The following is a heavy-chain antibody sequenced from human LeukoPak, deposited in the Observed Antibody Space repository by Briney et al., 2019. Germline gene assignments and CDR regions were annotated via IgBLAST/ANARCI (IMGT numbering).Heavy chain of an antibody. CDR2: IIPILGIA. CDR1: GGTFSSYA. J-gene: IGHJ6*02. V-gene: IGHV1-69*04. D-gene: IGHD6-13*01. Sequence: SVKVSCKASGGTFSSYAISWVRQAPGQGLEWMGRIIPILGIANYAQKFQGRVTITADKSTSTAYMELSSLRSEDTAVYYCARGIAAAGGYGMDVWGQGTTVTVSS. CDR3: ARGIAAAGGYGMDV.